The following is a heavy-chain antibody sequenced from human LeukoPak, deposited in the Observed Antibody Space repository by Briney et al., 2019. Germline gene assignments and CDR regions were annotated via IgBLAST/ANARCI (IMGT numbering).Heavy chain of an antibody. V-gene: IGHV3-74*01. D-gene: IGHD2-15*01. J-gene: IGHJ5*02. CDR1: GFIFSSYW. CDR3: VRGGESTWS. CDR2: INNDGSGT. Sequence: EGSLRLSCAASGFIFSSYWVTWVRQAPGKGPVWVSRINNDGSGTTYADSVKGRFTISRDDAKNTLYLQMNSLRAEDTAVYYCVRGGESTWSWGQGTLVTVSS.